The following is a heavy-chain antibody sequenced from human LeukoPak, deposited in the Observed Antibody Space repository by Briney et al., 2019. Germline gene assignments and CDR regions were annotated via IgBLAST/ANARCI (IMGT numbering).Heavy chain of an antibody. CDR2: INSDGNTR. V-gene: IGHV3-74*01. CDR1: GFTFSTYW. CDR3: ARPLGKGILPDLDY. Sequence: GGSLRLSCTASGFTFSTYWMHWVRHAPGKGLVWVTRINSDGNTRSYADSVKGRFSISRDNANNMLYLQMNSLRAEDTAVYYCARPLGKGILPDLDYWGQGTLVTVSS. J-gene: IGHJ4*02. D-gene: IGHD3-16*01.